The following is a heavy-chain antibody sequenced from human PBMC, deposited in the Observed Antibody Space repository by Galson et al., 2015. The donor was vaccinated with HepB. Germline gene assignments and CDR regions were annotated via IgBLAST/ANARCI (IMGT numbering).Heavy chain of an antibody. D-gene: IGHD3-3*01. CDR2: MNPNSGNT. CDR3: ARVSVWSGYYSDY. CDR1: GYTFTSYD. J-gene: IGHJ4*02. Sequence: SVKVSCKASGYTFTSYDINWVRQATGQGLEWMGWMNPNSGNTGYAQKFQGRVTMTRNTSISTAYMELSSLRSEDTAVYYCARVSVWSGYYSDYWGQGTLVTVSS. V-gene: IGHV1-8*01.